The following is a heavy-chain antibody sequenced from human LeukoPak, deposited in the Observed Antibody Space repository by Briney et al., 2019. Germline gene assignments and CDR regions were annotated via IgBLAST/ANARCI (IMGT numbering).Heavy chain of an antibody. V-gene: IGHV1-2*02. CDR1: GYTFTSYY. D-gene: IGHD5-12*01. CDR3: ARGPRYGESGYDLGPY. J-gene: IGHJ4*02. CDR2: INPNSGGS. Sequence: ASVKVSCKASGYTFTSYYIHWMRQAPGQGLEWVGWINPNSGGSHYARRFQGRVTVTSDTSINTAYMELTSLTTDDTAVYYCARGPRYGESGYDLGPYWGQGTLVTVCS.